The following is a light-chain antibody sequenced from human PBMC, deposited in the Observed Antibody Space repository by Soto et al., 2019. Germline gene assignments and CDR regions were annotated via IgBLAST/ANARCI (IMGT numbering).Light chain of an antibody. Sequence: ALTQPASVSGSPGQSVTISCTGTGSDVGGYNYVSWYQQHPGKAPKLVIYEVSNRPSGVSHRFSGSKSGNTASLTISGLQAEDEADYYCCSYVSSISYVFGTGTKVTVL. J-gene: IGLJ1*01. CDR1: GSDVGGYNY. V-gene: IGLV2-14*01. CDR3: CSYVSSISYV. CDR2: EVS.